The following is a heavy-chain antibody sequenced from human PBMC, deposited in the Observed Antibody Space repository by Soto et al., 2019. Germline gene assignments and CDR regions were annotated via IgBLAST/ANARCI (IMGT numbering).Heavy chain of an antibody. CDR1: GNTVPNYA. V-gene: IGHV1-3*01. D-gene: IGHD3-22*01. CDR3: ARSIVVVTSFDY. J-gene: IGHJ4*02. CDR2: INGGNGNT. Sequence: GASVKVSCKASGNTVPNYAIHWVRQAPGQRLEWMGWINGGNGNTKYSQKFQGRVTITRDTSASTAYMELSSLRSEDTAVYYCARSIVVVTSFDYWGQGTLVTVS.